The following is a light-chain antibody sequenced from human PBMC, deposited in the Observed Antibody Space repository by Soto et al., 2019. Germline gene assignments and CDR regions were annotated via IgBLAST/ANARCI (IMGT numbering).Light chain of an antibody. J-gene: IGLJ2*01. CDR2: DVS. CDR1: TSDVGAYNY. Sequence: QSALTQPASVSGSPGQSITISCTGITSDVGAYNYVSWYQQHPGKAPKLMIYDVSNRPSGVSNRFSGSKSGNTASLTISGLQAEDEADYYCSSYTSSTNVRFGGGTQLTVL. V-gene: IGLV2-14*01. CDR3: SSYTSSTNVR.